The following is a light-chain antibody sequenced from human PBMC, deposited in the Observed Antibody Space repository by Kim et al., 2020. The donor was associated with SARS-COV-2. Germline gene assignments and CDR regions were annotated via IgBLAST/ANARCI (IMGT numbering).Light chain of an antibody. J-gene: IGKJ2*01. CDR1: QNIHIY. Sequence: SASVRDRVTITCRASQNIHIYLNWYQQKPGKAPNLLIYATSTLERGVPSRFSGSRSGTTFTLTISSLRPEDFATYYCQQSYIAPYTFGQGTKLEI. V-gene: IGKV1-39*01. CDR3: QQSYIAPYT. CDR2: ATS.